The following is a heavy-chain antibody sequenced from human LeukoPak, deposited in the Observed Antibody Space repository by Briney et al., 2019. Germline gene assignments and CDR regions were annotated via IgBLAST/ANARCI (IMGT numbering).Heavy chain of an antibody. Sequence: PGGSLRLSCAASGFTFSSYGMNWVRQAPGKGLEWVSYISSNDTIYYADSVKGRFTISRNNAKNSLYLQMNSLRDEDTAVYYCAAGAFGGFDYWGQGTLVTVSS. J-gene: IGHJ4*02. D-gene: IGHD3-16*01. CDR3: AAGAFGGFDY. CDR1: GFTFSSYG. V-gene: IGHV3-48*02. CDR2: ISSNDTI.